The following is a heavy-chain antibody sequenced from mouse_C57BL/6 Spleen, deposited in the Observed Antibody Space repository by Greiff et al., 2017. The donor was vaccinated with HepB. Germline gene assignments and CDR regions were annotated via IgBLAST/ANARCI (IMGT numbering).Heavy chain of an antibody. D-gene: IGHD1-1*01. CDR2: INPNYGTT. CDR3: ARSHYGGSSYAMDY. V-gene: IGHV1-39*01. J-gene: IGHJ4*01. Sequence: VQLQQSGPELVKPGASVKISCKASGYSFTDYNMNWVKQSNGKSLEWIGVINPNYGTTSYNQQFKGKATFIVDKSSSTDYMQRNSLTSEDSAVYYGARSHYGGSSYAMDYWGQGTSVTVSS. CDR1: GYSFTDYN.